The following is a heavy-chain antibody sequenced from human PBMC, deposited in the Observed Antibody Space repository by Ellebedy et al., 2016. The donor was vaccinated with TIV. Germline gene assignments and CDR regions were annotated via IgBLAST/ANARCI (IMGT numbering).Heavy chain of an antibody. D-gene: IGHD5-18*01. Sequence: MPSETLSLTCAVYGGSFSGYYWSWIRQPPGKGMEWIGEINHSGSTNYNPSLKSRVTISVDTSKNQFSLKLSSVTAADTAMYYCARDIEHSYGPPGYWGQGTLVTVSS. V-gene: IGHV4-34*01. CDR2: INHSGST. CDR3: ARDIEHSYGPPGY. J-gene: IGHJ4*02. CDR1: GGSFSGYY.